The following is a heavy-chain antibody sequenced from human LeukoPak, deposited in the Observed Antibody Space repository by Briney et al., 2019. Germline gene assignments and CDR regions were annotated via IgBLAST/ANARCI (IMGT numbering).Heavy chain of an antibody. D-gene: IGHD3-10*01. J-gene: IGHJ4*02. CDR1: GYTFTSYR. CDR2: ISAYNGNT. CDR3: ARGGGVWFGESPDY. V-gene: IGHV1-18*04. Sequence: ASVKVSCKASGYTFTSYRNSWVRQAPGQGLEWMGLISAYNGNTNYAQKLQGRVTMTTDTSTSTAYMELRSLRSDDTAVYYCARGGGVWFGESPDYWGQGTLVTVSS.